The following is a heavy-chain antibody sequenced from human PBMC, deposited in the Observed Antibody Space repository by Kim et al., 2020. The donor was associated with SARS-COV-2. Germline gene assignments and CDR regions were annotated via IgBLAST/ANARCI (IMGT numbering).Heavy chain of an antibody. CDR2: ICGSGESK. CDR3: AKAAVVSAHVAVRFCCDF. Sequence: GGSLRLSCAASGFNFSNYAMTWVRQTPEKGLEWVSHICGSGESKYSLDSVKGRFTISRDNSKNTLFLQMNSLRVDDTAIYYCAKAAVVSAHVAVRFCCDFWAQRTPVTVSS. J-gene: IGHJ4*02. CDR1: GFNFSNYA. V-gene: IGHV3-23*01. D-gene: IGHD2-21*01.